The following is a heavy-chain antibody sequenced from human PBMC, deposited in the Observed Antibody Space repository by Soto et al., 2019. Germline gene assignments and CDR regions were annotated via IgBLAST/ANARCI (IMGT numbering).Heavy chain of an antibody. D-gene: IGHD3-3*01. Sequence: SVKVSCKASGGTFSSYAISWVRQAPGQGLEWMGGIIPIFGTANYAQKFQGRVTITADESKNQFSLKLSSVTAADTAVYYCASIWSGYYSSYYYYGMDVWGQGTTVTVSS. V-gene: IGHV1-69*13. CDR1: GGTFSSYA. CDR2: IIPIFGTA. CDR3: ASIWSGYYSSYYYYGMDV. J-gene: IGHJ6*02.